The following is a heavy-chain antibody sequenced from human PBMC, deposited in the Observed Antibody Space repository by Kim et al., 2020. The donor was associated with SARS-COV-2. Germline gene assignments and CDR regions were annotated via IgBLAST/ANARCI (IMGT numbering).Heavy chain of an antibody. V-gene: IGHV4-39*01. J-gene: IGHJ4*02. CDR2: T. CDR3: ARLELRPGGDY. D-gene: IGHD2-15*01. Sequence: TYYNPSLKSRVTISVDTSKNQFSLKLSSVTAADTAVYYCARLELRPGGDYWGQGTLVTVSS.